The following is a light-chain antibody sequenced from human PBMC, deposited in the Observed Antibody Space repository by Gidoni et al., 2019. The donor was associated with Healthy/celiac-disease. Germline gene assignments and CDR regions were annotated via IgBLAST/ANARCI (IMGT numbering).Light chain of an antibody. V-gene: IGKV3-20*01. J-gene: IGKJ1*01. CDR3: QQYGSSPTWT. Sequence: DIVLPQSPVTLSLSPGERATLSCRASQSVSSSYLAWYQQKPGQAPRLLIYGASSRATGIPDRFRGSGSGTDFTLTISRLEPEDFAVYYCQQYGSSPTWTFGQGTKVEIK. CDR2: GAS. CDR1: QSVSSSY.